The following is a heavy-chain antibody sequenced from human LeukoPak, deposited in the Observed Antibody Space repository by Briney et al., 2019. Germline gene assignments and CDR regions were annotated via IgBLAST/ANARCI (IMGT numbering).Heavy chain of an antibody. J-gene: IGHJ4*02. CDR1: GYSFTSYW. CDR2: IYPGDSDT. CDR3: ARHRRDYGGNSDYFDY. Sequence: GESLKISCKGSGYSFTSYWIGWVRQMPGKGLEWMGIIYPGDSDTRYSPSFQGQVTISADKSISTAYLQWSSLKAPDTAMYYCARHRRDYGGNSDYFDYWGQGTLVTVSS. V-gene: IGHV5-51*01. D-gene: IGHD4-23*01.